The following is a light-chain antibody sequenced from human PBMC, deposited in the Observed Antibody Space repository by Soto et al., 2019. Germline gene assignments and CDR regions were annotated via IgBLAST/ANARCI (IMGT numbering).Light chain of an antibody. CDR2: AVS. V-gene: IGKV3-20*01. J-gene: IGKJ2*01. Sequence: EIVLTQSPGTLPLSPGERATLACRASQSITSNYLAWYQQKPGQAPRLLVDAVSGRPNGIPDRFSGSGSGSDGTLSISRLEPEGFGLYYCQQYGSSPYTFGQGNKLEIK. CDR1: QSITSNY. CDR3: QQYGSSPYT.